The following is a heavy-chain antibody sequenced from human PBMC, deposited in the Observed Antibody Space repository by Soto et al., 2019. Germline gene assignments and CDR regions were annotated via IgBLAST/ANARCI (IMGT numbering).Heavy chain of an antibody. CDR2: INPSGDLP. J-gene: IGHJ4*02. CDR1: GYTFSNYF. CDR3: TRGSHCGGLCYDY. Sequence: QVQLVQSGAEVKKPGASVKVSCKASGYTFSNYFMHWVRQAPGQGLEWMGIINPSGDLPNYAPKFQGTLTMTRDASTSTVYMELNSLRSEDTALYYCTRGSHCGGLCYDYWGQGTLVTVSS. V-gene: IGHV1-46*03. D-gene: IGHD2-21*02.